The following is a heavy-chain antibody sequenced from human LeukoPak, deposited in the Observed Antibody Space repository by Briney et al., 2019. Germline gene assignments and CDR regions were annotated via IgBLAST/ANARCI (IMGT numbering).Heavy chain of an antibody. CDR2: IGTAGDT. Sequence: GSLRLSCAASGFTFSSYDMHWVRQATEKGLEWVSAIGTAGDTYYPGSVKGRFTISRENAKNSLYLQMNSLRAGDTAVYYCARASQLTWIPDYWGQGTLVTVSS. V-gene: IGHV3-13*01. CDR1: GFTFSSYD. CDR3: ARASQLTWIPDY. J-gene: IGHJ4*02. D-gene: IGHD5-18*01.